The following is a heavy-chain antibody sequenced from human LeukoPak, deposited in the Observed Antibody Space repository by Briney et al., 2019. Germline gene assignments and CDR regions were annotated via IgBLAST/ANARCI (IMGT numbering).Heavy chain of an antibody. D-gene: IGHD3-10*01. Sequence: PGGSLRLSCVDSGFTLTNAWMSWVRQAPGKGLEWIGRIKGKTDGETTNYAEPVRGRFTISRDDSKSAVYLQMNSLKIEDTAVYYCTTDLGTYYHGSQRLIPIDYWGQGTLVTVSS. V-gene: IGHV3-15*01. CDR2: IKGKTDGETT. CDR1: GFTLTNAW. CDR3: TTDLGTYYHGSQRLIPIDY. J-gene: IGHJ4*02.